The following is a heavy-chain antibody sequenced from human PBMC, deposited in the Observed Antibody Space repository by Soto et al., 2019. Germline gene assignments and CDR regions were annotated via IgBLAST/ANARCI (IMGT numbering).Heavy chain of an antibody. CDR2: ISYDGSNK. CDR3: ARVGXYXDSSGYYVY. Sequence: QVQLVESGGGVVQPGRSLRLSCAASGFTFSSYAMHWXRXXXXXXXXXVAVISYDGSNKYYADSVKGRFTISRDNSKXXXYLXXXXXXXXXXXVXYCARVGXYXDSSGYYVYWGQGTLVTVSS. CDR1: GFTFSSYA. D-gene: IGHD3-22*01. J-gene: IGHJ4*02. V-gene: IGHV3-30-3*01.